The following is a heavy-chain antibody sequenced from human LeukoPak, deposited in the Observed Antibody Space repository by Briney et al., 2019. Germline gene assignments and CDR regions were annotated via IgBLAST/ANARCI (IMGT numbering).Heavy chain of an antibody. CDR2: IWYDGSNK. D-gene: IGHD6-13*01. V-gene: IGHV3-33*01. CDR1: GFTFSSYG. Sequence: PGGSLRLSCAASGFTFSSYGMHWVRQAPGKGLEWVAVIWYDGSNKYYADSVKGRFTISRDNSKNTLYLQMNSLRAEDTAVYYCARPSSDWPQPRPFDYWGQGTLVTVSS. CDR3: ARPSSDWPQPRPFDY. J-gene: IGHJ4*02.